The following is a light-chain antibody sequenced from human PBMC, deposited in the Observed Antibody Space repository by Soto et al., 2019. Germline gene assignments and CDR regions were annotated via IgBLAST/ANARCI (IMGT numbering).Light chain of an antibody. CDR1: SGHSSYI. CDR3: ETWDSCLPWV. V-gene: IGLV4-60*02. CDR2: LEGSGSY. J-gene: IGLJ3*02. Sequence: QLVLTQSSSASASLGSSVKLTCTLSSGHSSYIIAWHQQQPGKAPRYLMKLEGSGSYNKGSGVPDRFSGSSSGADRYLTISNLQFEDEADYYCETWDSCLPWVFGGGTKLTVL.